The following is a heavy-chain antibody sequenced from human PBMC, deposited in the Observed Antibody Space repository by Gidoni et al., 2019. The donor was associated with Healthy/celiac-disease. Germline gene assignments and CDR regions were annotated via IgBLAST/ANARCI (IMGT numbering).Heavy chain of an antibody. CDR1: TFSSYG. Sequence: TFSSYGMHWVRQAPVKGLEWVAVIWYDGSNKYYADSVKGRFTISRDNSKNTLYLQMNSLRAEDTAVYYCARGEQPLYYYYGMDVWGQGTTVTVSS. CDR2: IWYDGSNK. CDR3: ARGEQPLYYYYGMDV. V-gene: IGHV3-33*01. J-gene: IGHJ6*02.